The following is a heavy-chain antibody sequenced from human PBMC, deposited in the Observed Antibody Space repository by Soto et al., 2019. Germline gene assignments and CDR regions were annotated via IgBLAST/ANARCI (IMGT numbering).Heavy chain of an antibody. CDR3: ARDGSTSWYSYDYHGMDV. V-gene: IGHV3-7*05. J-gene: IGHJ6*02. CDR1: GFTFRTYW. CDR2: INLDGSEK. D-gene: IGHD5-18*01. Sequence: EVQLVESGGGLVQPGGSLRLSCAASGFTFRTYWLSWVRQVPGKGLEWVANINLDGSEKNYVDSVKGRFTPSRDNARNSLYLQMSSLRAEDTALYSCARDGSTSWYSYDYHGMDVWGQGTTVTVSS.